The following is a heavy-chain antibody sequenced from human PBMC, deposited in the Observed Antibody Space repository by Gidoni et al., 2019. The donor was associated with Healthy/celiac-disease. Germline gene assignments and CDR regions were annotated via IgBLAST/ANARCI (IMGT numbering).Heavy chain of an antibody. Sequence: QVQLVESGGGVVQPGRSLRLSCAASGFTFSSYGMHWVRQAPGKGLEWVAVIWYDGSNKYYADSVKGRFTISRDNSKNTLYLQMNSLRAEDTAVYYCARDYSPSELDYWGQGTLVTVSS. CDR3: ARDYSPSELDY. CDR1: GFTFSSYG. J-gene: IGHJ4*02. CDR2: IWYDGSNK. D-gene: IGHD2-21*01. V-gene: IGHV3-33*01.